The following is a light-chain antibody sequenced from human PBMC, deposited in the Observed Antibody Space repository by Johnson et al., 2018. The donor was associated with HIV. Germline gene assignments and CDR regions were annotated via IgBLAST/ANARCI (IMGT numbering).Light chain of an antibody. V-gene: IGLV1-51*02. J-gene: IGLJ1*01. CDR3: GTWESSLSAGV. CDR2: ENN. Sequence: QSVLTQPPSVSAAPGQKVTISCSGSSSNIGNNYVSWYQQLPGTAPKLLIYENNKRPSGIPDRFSGSKSGTSATLGITGLQTGDEAVYYCGTWESSLSAGVFGTGTKVTVL. CDR1: SSNIGNNY.